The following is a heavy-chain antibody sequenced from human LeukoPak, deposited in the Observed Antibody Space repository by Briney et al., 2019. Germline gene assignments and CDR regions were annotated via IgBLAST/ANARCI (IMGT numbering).Heavy chain of an antibody. J-gene: IGHJ4*02. CDR3: ATDRSILVRGVISDY. V-gene: IGHV1-24*01. D-gene: IGHD3-10*01. CDR2: FDPEDGET. Sequence: ASVKVSCKVSGYTLTELSMHWVRQAPGKGLEWMGGFDPEDGETIYAQKFQGRVTMTEDTSTDTAYMELSSLGSEGTAVYYCATDRSILVRGVISDYWGQGTLVTVSS. CDR1: GYTLTELS.